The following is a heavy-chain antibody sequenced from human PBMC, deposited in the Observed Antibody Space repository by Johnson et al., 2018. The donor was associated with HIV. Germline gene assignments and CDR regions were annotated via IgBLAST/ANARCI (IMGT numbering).Heavy chain of an antibody. CDR3: ARSGAASIAARGDAFDI. D-gene: IGHD6-6*01. J-gene: IGHJ3*02. Sequence: VQLVESGGGVVRPGGSLRLSCAASGFTFDDYAMHWVRQAPGKGLEWVSGISWNSGSIGYADSVKGRFTISRDTAKNSLYLQMNSLRAEDTAVYYCARSGAASIAARGDAFDIWGQGTMVTVSS. V-gene: IGHV3-9*01. CDR1: GFTFDDYA. CDR2: ISWNSGSI.